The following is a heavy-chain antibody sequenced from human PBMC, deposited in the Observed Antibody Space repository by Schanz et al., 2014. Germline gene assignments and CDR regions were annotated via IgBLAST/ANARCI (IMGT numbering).Heavy chain of an antibody. CDR3: ARDLNRCGGDCYSG. Sequence: EVQLVESGGGLVQPRGSLRLSCAASEFSFSSFGMNWVRQAPGKGLEWVATISGSSENTYYADSVKGRFTISRDNAKNSLYLQMNSLRAEDTAVYYCARDLNRCGGDCYSGWGQGTLVTVSS. D-gene: IGHD2-21*02. J-gene: IGHJ4*02. V-gene: IGHV3-21*01. CDR2: ISGSSENT. CDR1: EFSFSSFG.